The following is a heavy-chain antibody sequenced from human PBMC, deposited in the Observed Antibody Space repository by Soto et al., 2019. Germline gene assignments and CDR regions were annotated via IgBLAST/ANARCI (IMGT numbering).Heavy chain of an antibody. CDR2: IKQDGSEK. D-gene: IGHD6-19*01. CDR3: AREEADSSADLIDP. V-gene: IGHV3-7*01. J-gene: IGHJ5*02. Sequence: EVQLVESGGGLVQPGVSLRLSCAASGFTFSSYWMSWVRQAPGKGLEWVANIKQDGSEKYYVDSVKGRFTISRDNAKNSLYLQMNSLRAEDTAVYYCAREEADSSADLIDPWGQGTLVTVSS. CDR1: GFTFSSYW.